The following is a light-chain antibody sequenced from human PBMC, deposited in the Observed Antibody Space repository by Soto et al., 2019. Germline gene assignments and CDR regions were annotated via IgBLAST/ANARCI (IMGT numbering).Light chain of an antibody. CDR2: GAS. V-gene: IGKV3-15*01. CDR1: QSVNTF. Sequence: EKVFTQSPATLSLSPGERATLSCRASQSVNTFLAWYQHKPGQAPRLLIYGASTRATGIPARFSGSGSGTKFTLTISSLQSEDFAVYYCQQYINWPSWTFGQGTKVDIK. J-gene: IGKJ1*01. CDR3: QQYINWPSWT.